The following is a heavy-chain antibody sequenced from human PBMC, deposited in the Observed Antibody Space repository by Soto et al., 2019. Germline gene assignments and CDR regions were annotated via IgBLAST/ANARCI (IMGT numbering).Heavy chain of an antibody. Sequence: EVQLLESEGGLAQPGGSLRLSCVASGFTFSGNVMSWVRQAPGKGLEWISIISGSGGSTYYADSVKGRFTISRDNSNNTLYLQMHSLTAADTAVYYCAKNGCGGDCYSSMAGNWFDPWGQGTLVTVSS. CDR1: GFTFSGNV. CDR2: ISGSGGST. CDR3: AKNGCGGDCYSSMAGNWFDP. D-gene: IGHD2-21*02. V-gene: IGHV3-23*01. J-gene: IGHJ5*02.